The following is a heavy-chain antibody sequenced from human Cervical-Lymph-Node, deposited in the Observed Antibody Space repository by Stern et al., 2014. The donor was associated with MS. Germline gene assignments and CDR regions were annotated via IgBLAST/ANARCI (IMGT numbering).Heavy chain of an antibody. Sequence: VQLVESGAEVKKPGSSVKVSCKASEGTLKSYAINWVRQAPGQGLAWMGVIIPFFGTANYAQKFQGRLTLTADESTSTAYMELNSLMSEDTAMYYCTRVRCPNGVCYPRLDYWGQGVLVTVSS. CDR1: EGTLKSYA. CDR3: TRVRCPNGVCYPRLDY. CDR2: IIPFFGTA. V-gene: IGHV1-69*01. J-gene: IGHJ4*02. D-gene: IGHD2-8*01.